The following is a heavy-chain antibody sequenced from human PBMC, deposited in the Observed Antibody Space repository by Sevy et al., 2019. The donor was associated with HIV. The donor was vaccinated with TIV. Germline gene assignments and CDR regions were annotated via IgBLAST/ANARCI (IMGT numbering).Heavy chain of an antibody. CDR1: GFTFSSYG. Sequence: GGSLRLSCAASGFTFSSYGMHWVRQAPGKGLEWVAFIRYDGSNKYYADSVKGRFTISRDNSKNTLYLQMNSLRAEDTAVYYCAKDRALVTNYYYYGMDVWGQRTTVTVSS. CDR2: IRYDGSNK. D-gene: IGHD4-4*01. J-gene: IGHJ6*02. V-gene: IGHV3-30*02. CDR3: AKDRALVTNYYYYGMDV.